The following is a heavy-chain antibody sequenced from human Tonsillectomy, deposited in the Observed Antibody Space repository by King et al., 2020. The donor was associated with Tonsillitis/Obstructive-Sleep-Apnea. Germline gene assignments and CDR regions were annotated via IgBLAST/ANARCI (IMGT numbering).Heavy chain of an antibody. CDR2: ISWNSDNI. Sequence: VQLVESGGGLVQPGRSLRLSCAASGFSLDDYAMYWVRQAPGEGLEWVSGISWNSDNIGYADSVKGRFTISRDNAKNSLYLQMNSLRTEDTAFYYCAKRAYYDVGSGYYNDRDYMAVWANRTTVTVSS. J-gene: IGHJ6*03. V-gene: IGHV3-9*01. D-gene: IGHD3-3*01. CDR1: GFSLDDYA. CDR3: AKRAYYDVGSGYYNDRDYMAV.